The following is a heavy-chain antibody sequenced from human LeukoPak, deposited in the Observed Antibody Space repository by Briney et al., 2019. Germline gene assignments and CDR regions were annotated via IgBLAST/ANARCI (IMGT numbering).Heavy chain of an antibody. Sequence: PGGSLRLSCAASGISFSDYSMNWVRQAPGEGLEWVAIISHDGTNKYHADSVKGRFTISRDNSKNTLYLQMNSLRAEDSALYLCARDFGGQRWNYYFDYWGQGTLVTVSP. J-gene: IGHJ4*02. CDR2: ISHDGTNK. D-gene: IGHD4-23*01. CDR1: GISFSDYS. V-gene: IGHV3-30*04. CDR3: ARDFGGQRWNYYFDY.